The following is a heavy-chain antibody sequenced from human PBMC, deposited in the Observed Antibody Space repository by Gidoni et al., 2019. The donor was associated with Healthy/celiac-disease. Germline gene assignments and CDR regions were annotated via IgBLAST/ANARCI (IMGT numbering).Heavy chain of an antibody. CDR1: GFTFSSYG. V-gene: IGHV3-33*01. J-gene: IGHJ6*02. D-gene: IGHD3-3*01. CDR3: ARDFYWSGYWGMAYYYYGMDV. CDR2: IWYDGSNK. Sequence: QVQLVESGGGVVQPGRSLRLSCAASGFTFSSYGMHWVRQAPGKGLEWVAVIWYDGSNKYYADSVKGRFTISRDNSKNTLYLQMNSLRAEDTAVYYCARDFYWSGYWGMAYYYYGMDVWGQGTTVTVSS.